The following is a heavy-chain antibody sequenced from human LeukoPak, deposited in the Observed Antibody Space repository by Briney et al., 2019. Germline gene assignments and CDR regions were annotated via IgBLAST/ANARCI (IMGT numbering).Heavy chain of an antibody. CDR2: INTGNGNT. CDR1: GYTFTNYG. V-gene: IGHV1-3*04. CDR3: ARVPLHDDSRHYYPH. Sequence: ASVKVSCKTSGYTFTNYGMHRVRQAPRQSPEWMGWINTGNGNTKSSQKFQDRVTLTRDTSASTGYMELNSLSSEDTAVYYCARVPLHDDSRHYYPHWGQGTPVTVSS. D-gene: IGHD3-22*01. J-gene: IGHJ1*01.